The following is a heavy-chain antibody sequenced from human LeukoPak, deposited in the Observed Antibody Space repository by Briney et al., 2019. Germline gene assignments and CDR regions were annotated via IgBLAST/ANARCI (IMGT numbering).Heavy chain of an antibody. J-gene: IGHJ4*02. D-gene: IGHD2-21*01. CDR3: AREACGGDCSELDY. CDR1: GGTFSSYA. V-gene: IGHV1-2*02. CDR2: NNPNSGGT. Sequence: GASVKVSCKASGGTFSSYAISWVRQAPGQGLEWMGWNNPNSGGTNYAQKFQGRVTMTRDTSISTAYMELSRLRSDDTAVYYCAREACGGDCSELDYWGQGTLVTVSS.